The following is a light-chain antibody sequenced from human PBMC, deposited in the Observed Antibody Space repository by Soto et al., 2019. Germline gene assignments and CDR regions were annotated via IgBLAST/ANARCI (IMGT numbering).Light chain of an antibody. CDR2: AAS. J-gene: IGKJ1*01. CDR3: QQSYSTPWT. V-gene: IGKV1-39*01. CDR1: QTISSF. Sequence: DIQMTQSPSSLPASVGDRVTISCRASQTISSFLNWYQHKPGKAPKLLIYAASSLQSGVPSRFSGSGSGTDFTLTISSLQPEDFTTYYCQQSYSTPWTFGQGTKVEI.